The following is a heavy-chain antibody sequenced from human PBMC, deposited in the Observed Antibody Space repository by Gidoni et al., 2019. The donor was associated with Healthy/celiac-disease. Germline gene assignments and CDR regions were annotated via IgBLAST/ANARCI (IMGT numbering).Heavy chain of an antibody. CDR3: ARDRYYYDSSGYYPVDY. CDR2: ISAYNGNT. J-gene: IGHJ4*02. V-gene: IGHV1-18*04. Sequence: QPQLVQSGAEVKKPGASVQVSCTASGYTFTSYGISWVRQAPGQGLEWMGWISAYNGNTNYAQKLQGRVTMTTDTSTSTADMELRSLRSDDTAVYYCARDRYYYDSSGYYPVDYWGQGTLVTVSS. D-gene: IGHD3-22*01. CDR1: GYTFTSYG.